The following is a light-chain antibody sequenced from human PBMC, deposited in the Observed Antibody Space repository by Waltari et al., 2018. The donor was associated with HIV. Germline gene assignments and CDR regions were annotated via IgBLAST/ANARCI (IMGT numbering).Light chain of an antibody. Sequence: DIQMTQSPSSLSASVGDRVTITCRASQSISSYLNWYQQKPGKAPKLLIYAASSLQSGVPSRFSGSGSGTDFTLTISSLQPEDFATYYCQQSYSTPDTFGQGTNLDIK. CDR2: AAS. CDR3: QQSYSTPDT. V-gene: IGKV1-39*01. J-gene: IGKJ2*01. CDR1: QSISSY.